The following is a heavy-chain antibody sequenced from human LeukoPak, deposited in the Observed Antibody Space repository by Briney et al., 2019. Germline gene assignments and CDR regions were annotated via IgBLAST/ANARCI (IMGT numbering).Heavy chain of an antibody. J-gene: IGHJ6*02. CDR2: ISRSSSTI. D-gene: IGHD2-15*01. CDR3: AGADPATNYYYYGMDV. CDR1: GFTFSSYR. V-gene: IGHV3-48*01. Sequence: GGSLRLSCAASGFTFSSYRMNWVRQAPGKGLEWVSYISRSSSTIYYADSVKGRFTISRDNAKNPLYLQVNSLRVEDTAVYYCAGADPATNYYYYGMDVWGQGITVTVSS.